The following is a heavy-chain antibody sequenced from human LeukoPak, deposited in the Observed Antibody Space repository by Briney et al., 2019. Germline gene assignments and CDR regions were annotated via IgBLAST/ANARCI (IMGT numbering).Heavy chain of an antibody. CDR2: ISASGGST. D-gene: IGHD2-2*02. CDR1: GFTFSSYA. Sequence: GGSLRLSCAASGFTFSSYAMSWVHQAPGKGLEWVSAISASGGSTYYADSVKGRFTISRDNSKNTLYLQMNSLRAEDTAVYYCANPPLPAAIGYFYYGVDVWGQGTTVTVSS. J-gene: IGHJ6*02. CDR3: ANPPLPAAIGYFYYGVDV. V-gene: IGHV3-23*01.